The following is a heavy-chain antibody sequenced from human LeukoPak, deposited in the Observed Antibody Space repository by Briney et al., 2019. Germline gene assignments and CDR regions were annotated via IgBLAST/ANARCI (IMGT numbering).Heavy chain of an antibody. CDR1: GFIFRSYR. CDR2: INNYGSRT. CDR3: ARLMSVAAAWFDP. J-gene: IGHJ5*02. V-gene: IGHV3-74*03. D-gene: IGHD6-13*01. Sequence: GVPLRLSCGASGFIFRSYRVHGARETPGRGLMWVSRINNYGSRTPYADPVKGRFNISRDNAKNTLYPQMNIRRAEDRAVLVCARLMSVAAAWFDPWGQGTLVTVSS.